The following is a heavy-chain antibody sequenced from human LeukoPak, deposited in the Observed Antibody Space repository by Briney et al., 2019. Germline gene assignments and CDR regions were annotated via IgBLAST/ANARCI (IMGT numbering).Heavy chain of an antibody. J-gene: IGHJ4*02. CDR2: IYHSGST. V-gene: IGHV4-38-2*02. CDR1: GYSISSGYY. D-gene: IGHD3-22*01. CDR3: ARDGDSSGYSDY. Sequence: SETLSLTCTVSGYSISSGYYWGWIRQPPGKGLEWIGSIYHSGSTYYNPSLKSRVTISVDTSKNQFSLKLSSVTAADTAVYYCARDGDSSGYSDYWGQGTLVTVSS.